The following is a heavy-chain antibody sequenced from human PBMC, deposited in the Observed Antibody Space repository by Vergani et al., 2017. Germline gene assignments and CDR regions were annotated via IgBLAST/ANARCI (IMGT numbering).Heavy chain of an antibody. CDR2: IIPIFGTA. Sequence: QVQLVQSGAEVKKPGSSVKVSCKASGGPFKNSAFSWVRQVPGQGLEWMGRIIPIFGTANYAQKFQGRVTITADESTSTAYMELSSLRSEDTAVYYCARSGDILTGYYSYYYYGMDVWGQGTTVTVSS. V-gene: IGHV1-69*13. D-gene: IGHD3-9*01. J-gene: IGHJ6*02. CDR1: GGPFKNSA. CDR3: ARSGDILTGYYSYYYYGMDV.